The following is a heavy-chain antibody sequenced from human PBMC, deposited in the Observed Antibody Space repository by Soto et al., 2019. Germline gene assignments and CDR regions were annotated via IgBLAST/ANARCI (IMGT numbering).Heavy chain of an antibody. Sequence: QVQLVESGGGVVQPGRSLRLSCAASGFSFSISPMHWVRQAPGKGPEWLALISYDGTNKFYADSVKGRFTISRDNSKSTLYLPVDSLRPEAAAVDYCARYPKTSGGQHWAFTYFASCGKGTLVNVSS. V-gene: IGHV3-30-3*01. CDR1: GFSFSISP. CDR2: ISYDGTNK. CDR3: ARYPKTSGGQHWAFTYFAS. J-gene: IGHJ4*02. D-gene: IGHD7-27*01.